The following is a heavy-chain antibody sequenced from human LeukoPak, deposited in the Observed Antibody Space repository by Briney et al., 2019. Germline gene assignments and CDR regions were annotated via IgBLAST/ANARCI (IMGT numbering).Heavy chain of an antibody. CDR1: GFTFSSYS. D-gene: IGHD2-2*01. CDR2: ISSSSSTI. V-gene: IGHV3-48*01. Sequence: GGSLRLSCAASGFTFSSYSMNWVRQAPGKGLEWVSYISSSSSTIYYADSVKGRFTISRDNAKNSLYLQMNSLRAEDTAVYYCARDLASIAKGYASYYFDYWGQGTLVTVSS. CDR3: ARDLASIAKGYASYYFDY. J-gene: IGHJ4*02.